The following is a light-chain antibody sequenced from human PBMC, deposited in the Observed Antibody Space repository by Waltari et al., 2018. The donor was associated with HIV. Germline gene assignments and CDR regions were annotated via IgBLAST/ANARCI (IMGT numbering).Light chain of an antibody. Sequence: SYELTQPPSVSVSPGQAATITCSGDTLDDKYVCWYQQKPGRSPVLLFYQGDKRLSGIPDRFSGSNSGNTATLTISGTQTMDEADYYCQAWDSGTGVFGTGTTVTVL. V-gene: IGLV3-1*01. CDR1: TLDDKY. J-gene: IGLJ1*01. CDR2: QGD. CDR3: QAWDSGTGV.